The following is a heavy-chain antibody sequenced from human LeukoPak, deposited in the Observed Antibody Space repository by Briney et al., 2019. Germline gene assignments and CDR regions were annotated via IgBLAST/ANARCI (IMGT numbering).Heavy chain of an antibody. CDR2: IYYSGST. Sequence: SETLSLTCTVSGGSISSIIYYWGWIRQPPGKGLEWIGTIYYSGSTYYSVSLKSRVTISVDTSRNQFSLNLSSVTAADTAVYYCARHSRSVDYGSGSYTWDYWGQGTLVTVSS. D-gene: IGHD3-10*01. CDR1: GGSISSIIYY. CDR3: ARHSRSVDYGSGSYTWDY. J-gene: IGHJ4*02. V-gene: IGHV4-39*01.